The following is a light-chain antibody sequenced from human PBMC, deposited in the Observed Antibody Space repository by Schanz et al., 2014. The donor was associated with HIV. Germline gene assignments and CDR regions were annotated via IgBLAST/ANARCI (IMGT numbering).Light chain of an antibody. CDR3: NSYSHSNTYV. V-gene: IGLV2-8*01. Sequence: QSALTQPPSASGSPGQSVTISCTGTNSDVGGHNYVSWFQQHPGKAPRLIIYEVTKRPSGVPDRFSGSKSGNTAYLTISGLQPEDEADYYCNSYSHSNTYVFGSGTKLTVL. J-gene: IGLJ1*01. CDR1: NSDVGGHNY. CDR2: EVT.